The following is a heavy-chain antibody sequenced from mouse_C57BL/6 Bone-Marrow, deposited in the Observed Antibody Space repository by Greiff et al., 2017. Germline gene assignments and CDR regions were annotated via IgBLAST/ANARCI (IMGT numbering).Heavy chain of an antibody. CDR1: GYTFTSYD. CDR3: ARDYGSSYWYFYV. J-gene: IGHJ1*03. CDR2: IYPSDGST. D-gene: IGHD1-1*01. V-gene: IGHV1-85*01. Sequence: VQLQQSGPELVKPGASVKLSCKASGYTFTSYDINWVKQRPGQGLEWIGWIYPSDGSTKYNEKFKGKGTWTVDPSSSTAYMEIHSLTSEDSAVFFCARDYGSSYWYFYVWGTGTTVTVSS.